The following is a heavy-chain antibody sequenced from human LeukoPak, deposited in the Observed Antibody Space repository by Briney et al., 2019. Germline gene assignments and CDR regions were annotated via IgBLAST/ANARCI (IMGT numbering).Heavy chain of an antibody. CDR1: GFTFSDSY. CDR2: IKEDGSAK. CDR3: ARDSPGYGGYSY. Sequence: GGSLRLSCAASGFTFSDSYMNWIRQAPGKGLEWVANIKEDGSAKYYVDSMKGRFTISRDNAKNSLYLQINSLRAEDTAVYYCARDSPGYGGYSYWGQGTLVTVSS. V-gene: IGHV3-7*04. J-gene: IGHJ4*02. D-gene: IGHD5-12*01.